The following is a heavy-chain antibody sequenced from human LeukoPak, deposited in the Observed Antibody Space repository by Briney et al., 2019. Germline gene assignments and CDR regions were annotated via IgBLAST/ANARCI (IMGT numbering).Heavy chain of an antibody. CDR2: IYYSGST. Sequence: SETLSLTCTVSGGSISSGDYYWSWIRQPPGKGLEWIGYIYYSGSTYYNPSLKSRVTISVDTSKNQFSPKLSSVTAADTAVYYCARGAPPYPHTTLTSDYWGQGTLVTVSS. D-gene: IGHD2/OR15-2a*01. V-gene: IGHV4-30-4*08. CDR1: GGSISSGDYY. J-gene: IGHJ4*02. CDR3: ARGAPPYPHTTLTSDY.